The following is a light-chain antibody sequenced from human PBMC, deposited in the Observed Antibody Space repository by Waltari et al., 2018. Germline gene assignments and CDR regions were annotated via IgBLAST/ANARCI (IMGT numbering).Light chain of an antibody. CDR1: QDIRTY. J-gene: IGKJ3*01. Sequence: DIQMTQSPSSLSASVGDTVTITCRASQDIRTYLAWFQQKPGEAPKSLIYGASKLKSGVPSKFTGSGSGAHFTRTITNLQPEDVASYYCQQYNNFRFTFGPGTKVEIK. V-gene: IGKV1-16*02. CDR3: QQYNNFRFT. CDR2: GAS.